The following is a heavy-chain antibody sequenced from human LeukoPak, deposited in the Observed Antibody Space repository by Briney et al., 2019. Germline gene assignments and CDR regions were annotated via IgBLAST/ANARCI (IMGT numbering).Heavy chain of an antibody. CDR3: AKVNYDFWSGSLDAFDI. J-gene: IGHJ3*02. CDR1: GFTFSSYA. Sequence: GGSLRLSCAASGFTFSSYAMRWVRQAPGKGLEWVSAISGSGGSTYYADSVKGRFTISRDNSKNTLYLQMNSLRAEDTAVYYCAKVNYDFWSGSLDAFDIWGQGTMVTVSS. V-gene: IGHV3-23*01. CDR2: ISGSGGST. D-gene: IGHD3-3*01.